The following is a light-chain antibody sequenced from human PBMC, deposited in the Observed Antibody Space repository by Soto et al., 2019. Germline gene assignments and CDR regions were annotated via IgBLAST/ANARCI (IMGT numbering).Light chain of an antibody. CDR1: SSDVGGHNS. J-gene: IGLJ1*01. CDR2: DVS. Sequence: LTQPASVSGSPGQSITISCTGTSSDVGGHNSVSWYRQDPGKAPKLMIYDVSNRPSGVSDRFSGSKSGNTASLTISGLQIEDEADYYCSSFKSSVTYVFGTGTKVTVL. V-gene: IGLV2-14*01. CDR3: SSFKSSVTYV.